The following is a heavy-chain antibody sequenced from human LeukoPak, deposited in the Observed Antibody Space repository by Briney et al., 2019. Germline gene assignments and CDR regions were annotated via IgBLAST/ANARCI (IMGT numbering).Heavy chain of an antibody. V-gene: IGHV1-2*02. CDR2: INPNNGGT. D-gene: IGHD2-21*01. J-gene: IGHJ5*02. CDR3: ARADRLHGGPYLIGP. CDR1: GYSFTDYY. Sequence: ASVKVSCKTSGYSFTDYYLHWVRQAPGQGLEWMGWINPNNGGTSSAQKFQGRVTMTRDTSITTVYMEVTWLTSDDTAIYYCARADRLHGGPYLIGPWGQGTLVTVSS.